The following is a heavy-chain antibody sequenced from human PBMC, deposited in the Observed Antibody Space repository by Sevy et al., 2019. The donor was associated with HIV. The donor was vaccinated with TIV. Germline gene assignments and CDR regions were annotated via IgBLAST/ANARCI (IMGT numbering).Heavy chain of an antibody. Sequence: GGSLRLSCAASGFTFSDYYMSWIRQAPGKGLGWVSYISSSGSTIYYADSVKGRFTISRDNAKNSLYLQMNSLRAEDTAVYYCARGESIAVAGTYFDYWGQGTLVTVSS. D-gene: IGHD6-19*01. J-gene: IGHJ4*02. CDR2: ISSSGSTI. CDR1: GFTFSDYY. CDR3: ARGESIAVAGTYFDY. V-gene: IGHV3-11*01.